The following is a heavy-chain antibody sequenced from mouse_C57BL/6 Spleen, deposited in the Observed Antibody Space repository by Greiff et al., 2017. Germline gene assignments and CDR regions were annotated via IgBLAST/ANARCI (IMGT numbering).Heavy chain of an antibody. CDR3: TRCGNYVGYAMDY. CDR2: IDPETGGT. D-gene: IGHD2-1*01. Sequence: LQESGAELVRPGASVTLSCKASGYTFTDYEMHWVKQTPVHGLEWIGAIDPETGGTAYNQKFKGKAILTADKSSSTAYMELRSLTSEDSAVYYCTRCGNYVGYAMDYWGQGTSVTVSS. V-gene: IGHV1-15*01. J-gene: IGHJ4*01. CDR1: GYTFTDYE.